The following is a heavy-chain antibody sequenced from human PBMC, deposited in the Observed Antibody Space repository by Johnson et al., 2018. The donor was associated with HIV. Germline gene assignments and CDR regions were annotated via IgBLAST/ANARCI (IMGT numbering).Heavy chain of an antibody. J-gene: IGHJ3*02. V-gene: IGHV3-33*01. Sequence: QVQLVESGGGVVQPGRSLTLSCAASGFTLSSHGIHWVRQAPGKGLEWVAIMWYDGSHLGCADSVKDRFTISRDVSKNTVYLQMSSLKPEDTAGYYCTRDRIQIWSYVGTLDTWGPGALVTVSS. CDR2: MWYDGSHL. CDR1: GFTLSSHG. D-gene: IGHD5-18*01. CDR3: TRDRIQIWSYVGTLDT.